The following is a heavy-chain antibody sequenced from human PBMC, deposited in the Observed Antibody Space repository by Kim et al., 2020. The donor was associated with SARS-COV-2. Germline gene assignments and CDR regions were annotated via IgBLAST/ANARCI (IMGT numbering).Heavy chain of an antibody. CDR1: GFTFSDYY. Sequence: GGSLRLSCAVSGFTFSDYYMSWIRQGPGKGQEWVSYISSSSSYTNYADSVKGRFTIFTDNAKNSLYLQMNSLRAAATAAYYCARVGYEDVWGGYGEYYY. V-gene: IGHV3-11*03. CDR3: ARVGYEDVWGGYGEYYY. CDR2: ISSSSSYT. J-gene: IGHJ6*01. D-gene: IGHD3-16*01.